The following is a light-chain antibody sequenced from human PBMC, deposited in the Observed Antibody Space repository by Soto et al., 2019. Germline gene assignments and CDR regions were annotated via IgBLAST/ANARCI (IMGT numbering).Light chain of an antibody. CDR1: SSDVGGYNF. V-gene: IGLV2-11*01. CDR3: CSYAGSFTWV. Sequence: QSALTQPRSVSGSPGQSVTISCTGTSSDVGGYNFVSWFQQHPGKAPKLTIYDVSKRPSGVPDRFSGSKSGSTASLTISGLQAEDEADYYCCSYAGSFTWVFGGGTKLTVL. J-gene: IGLJ2*01. CDR2: DVS.